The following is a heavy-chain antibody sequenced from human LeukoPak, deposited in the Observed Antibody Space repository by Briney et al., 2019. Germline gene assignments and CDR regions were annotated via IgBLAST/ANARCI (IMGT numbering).Heavy chain of an antibody. CDR1: GYTFTSYG. J-gene: IGHJ5*02. Sequence: GASVKVSCKASGYTFTSYGISWVRQAPGQGLEWMGWISAYNGNTNYAQKLQGRVTMTTETSTSTAYMELRSLRSDDTAVYYCARDRPTMVRGQAWFDPWGQGTLVTVSS. V-gene: IGHV1-18*01. CDR2: ISAYNGNT. CDR3: ARDRPTMVRGQAWFDP. D-gene: IGHD3-10*01.